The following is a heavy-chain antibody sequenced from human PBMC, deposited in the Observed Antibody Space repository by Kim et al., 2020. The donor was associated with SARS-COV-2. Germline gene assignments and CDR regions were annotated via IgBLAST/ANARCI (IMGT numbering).Heavy chain of an antibody. Sequence: SGPTLVNPTQTLTLTCTFSGFSLSTSGVGVGWIRQPPGKALEWLALIYWDDDKRYSPSLKSRLTITKDTSKNQVVLTMTNMDPVDTATYYCAHWFLGVLPSYYYFDYWGQGTLVTVSS. D-gene: IGHD3-10*01. CDR3: AHWFLGVLPSYYYFDY. V-gene: IGHV2-5*02. CDR1: GFSLSTSGVG. J-gene: IGHJ4*02. CDR2: IYWDDDK.